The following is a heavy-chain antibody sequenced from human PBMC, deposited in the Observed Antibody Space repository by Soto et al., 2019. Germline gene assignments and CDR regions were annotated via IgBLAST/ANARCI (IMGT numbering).Heavy chain of an antibody. D-gene: IGHD4-17*01. J-gene: IGHJ5*02. V-gene: IGHV4-30-4*01. CDR1: GGSISSGDSH. Sequence: SETLSLTCTVSGGSISSGDSHWSWIRQSPGKGLEWIGYIYYSGSTYYNPSPESRVTISVDTSKDQFSLKLSSVTAADTAVYYCARETTVTTLGWFDPWGQGTLVTVSS. CDR3: ARETTVTTLGWFDP. CDR2: IYYSGST.